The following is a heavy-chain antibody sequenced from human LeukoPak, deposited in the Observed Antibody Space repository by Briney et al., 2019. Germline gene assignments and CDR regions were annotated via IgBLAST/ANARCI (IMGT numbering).Heavy chain of an antibody. D-gene: IGHD2-2*01. CDR3: ARDLEHCRNIICSNSAY. V-gene: IGHV1-18*04. CDR2: ISTYNGNT. CDR1: GFNFDRYG. J-gene: IGHJ4*02. Sequence: ASVKVSCKGSGFNFDRYGVNWVRQAPGQGLEWVGWISTYNGNTFYAQKFEGRVSMTTDTSTNTVYMDLRSLRSDDTAVYYCARDLEHCRNIICSNSAYWGQGTLVTVSS.